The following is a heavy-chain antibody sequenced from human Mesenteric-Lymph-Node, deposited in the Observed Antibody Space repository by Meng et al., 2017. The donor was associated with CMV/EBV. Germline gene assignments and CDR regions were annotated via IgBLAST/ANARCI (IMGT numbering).Heavy chain of an antibody. CDR2: MNPNSGNT. CDR3: ARGRQFKGSGPMGY. V-gene: IGHV1-8*02. D-gene: IGHD3-10*01. CDR1: GYTFTNYD. J-gene: IGHJ4*02. Sequence: ASVKVSCKASGYTFTNYDINWVRQATGQGLEWMGWMNPNSGNTDYAQKFQGRVTMTRDISIGTAYMELTSLRSEDTAVYYCARGRQFKGSGPMGYWGQGTLVTVSS.